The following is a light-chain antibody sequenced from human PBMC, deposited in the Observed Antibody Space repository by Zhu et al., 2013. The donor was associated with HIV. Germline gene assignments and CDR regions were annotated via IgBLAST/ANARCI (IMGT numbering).Light chain of an antibody. CDR1: QSVANS. CDR3: QQYGSSPWT. CDR2: DAS. Sequence: EIVLTQSPVTLSLSPGERATLSCRASQSVANSLAWYQQKPGQAPRLLIYDASNRATGIPARFSGSGSGTDFTLTISRLEPEDFAVYYCQQYGSSPWTFGQGTKVEIK. J-gene: IGKJ1*01. V-gene: IGKV3-20*01.